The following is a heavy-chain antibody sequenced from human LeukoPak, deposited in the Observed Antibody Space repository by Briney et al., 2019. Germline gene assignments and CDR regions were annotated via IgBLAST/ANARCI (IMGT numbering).Heavy chain of an antibody. CDR2: RWFDGSNK. CDR3: AKDAAGPEY. Sequence: GRSLRLSCAASGFTFSTYGMHWVRQAPGKGLEWVAVRWFDGSNKCNADSVKGRFTISRDNSKNTLYLQKNSLRAEDTAVYYCAKDAAGPEYWGQGTLVTVSS. V-gene: IGHV3-33*06. D-gene: IGHD6-13*01. CDR1: GFTFSTYG. J-gene: IGHJ4*02.